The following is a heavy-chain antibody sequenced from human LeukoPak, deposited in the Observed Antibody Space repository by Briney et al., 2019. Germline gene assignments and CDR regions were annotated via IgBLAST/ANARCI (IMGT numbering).Heavy chain of an antibody. CDR1: GCTFTSYG. J-gene: IGHJ5*02. CDR3: ARSSGWFDP. V-gene: IGHV1-2*02. Sequence: ASVKVSCKASGCTFTSYGITWVRQAPGQGLNWMGWINPNSGATNYTQKFQGRVTITRDTSISTAYMELTRLRSDDTAVYYCARSSGWFDPGGQGSLVTVSS. D-gene: IGHD6-19*01. CDR2: INPNSGAT.